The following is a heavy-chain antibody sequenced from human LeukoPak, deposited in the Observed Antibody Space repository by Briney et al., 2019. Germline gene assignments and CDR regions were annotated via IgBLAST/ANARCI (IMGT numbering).Heavy chain of an antibody. Sequence: GGSLRLSCAPSGFTFNSYAMSWVRQAPGKGLELVSGISAGGGSTYYADSLKGRFTISRDNSKNTLDLQMNSLRAEATAGYFCAKGDNWNSRGAFDYWGQGTLVTVSS. CDR2: ISAGGGST. D-gene: IGHD1-7*01. V-gene: IGHV3-23*01. CDR1: GFTFNSYA. J-gene: IGHJ4*02. CDR3: AKGDNWNSRGAFDY.